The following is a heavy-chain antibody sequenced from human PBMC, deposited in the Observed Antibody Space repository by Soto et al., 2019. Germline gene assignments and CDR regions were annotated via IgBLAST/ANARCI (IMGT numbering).Heavy chain of an antibody. CDR2: IWYDGSNK. Sequence: QVQLVESGGGVVQPGRSLRLSCAASGFTFSNYGMHWVRQAPGKGLEWVAVIWYDGSNKYYADSVKGRFTISRDNSKNTLYLQINSLRAEDTAVYYCARGVSALLGGMDVWGQGTTVTVSS. J-gene: IGHJ6*02. V-gene: IGHV3-33*01. CDR1: GFTFSNYG. CDR3: ARGVSALLGGMDV.